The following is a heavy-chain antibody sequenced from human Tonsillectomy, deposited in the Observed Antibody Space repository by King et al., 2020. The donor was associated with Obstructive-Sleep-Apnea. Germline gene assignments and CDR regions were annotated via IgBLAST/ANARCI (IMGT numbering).Heavy chain of an antibody. CDR3: ARGQVPATIGIYYGMDV. J-gene: IGHJ6*02. CDR1: GYTFTTHD. Sequence: QLVQSGAEVKKPGASVKVSCKASGYTFTTHDISWVCQAPGQGLEWMGWISAYNVNTNYAQKLQGRVTMTTDTSTSTAYMELRSLRSDDTAVYYCARGQVPATIGIYYGMDVWGQGTTVTVSS. D-gene: IGHD2-2*01. CDR2: ISAYNVNT. V-gene: IGHV1-18*01.